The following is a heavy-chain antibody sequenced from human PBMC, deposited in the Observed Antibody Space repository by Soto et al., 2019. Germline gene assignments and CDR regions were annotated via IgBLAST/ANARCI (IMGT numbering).Heavy chain of an antibody. D-gene: IGHD3-10*01. Sequence: QITLKESGPTLVKPTQTLTLTCTFSGFSLSTSGVGVGWIRQPPGKALEWLALIYWNDDKRYSPSLKCRLTITEDTSKNQVVLTMTNMDPADTATYYCAHSGTEYYGSESYSYFDYWGQGTLVTVSS. CDR3: AHSGTEYYGSESYSYFDY. CDR1: GFSLSTSGVG. J-gene: IGHJ4*02. CDR2: IYWNDDK. V-gene: IGHV2-5*01.